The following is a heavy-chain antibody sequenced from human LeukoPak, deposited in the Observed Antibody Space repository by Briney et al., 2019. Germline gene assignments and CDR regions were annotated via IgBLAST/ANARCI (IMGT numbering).Heavy chain of an antibody. CDR2: IYTSGST. Sequence: PSETLSLTCTVSGGSISSYYWSWIRQPAGKGLEWIGRIYTSGSTNYNPSLKSRVTMSVDTSKNQFSLKLSSVTAADTAVYYCARAGSSGWYGFRYNWFDPWGQGTLVTVSS. V-gene: IGHV4-4*07. D-gene: IGHD6-19*01. CDR3: ARAGSSGWYGFRYNWFDP. J-gene: IGHJ5*02. CDR1: GGSISSYY.